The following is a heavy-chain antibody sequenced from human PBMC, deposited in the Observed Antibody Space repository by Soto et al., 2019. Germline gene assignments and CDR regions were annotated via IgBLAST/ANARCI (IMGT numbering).Heavy chain of an antibody. D-gene: IGHD2-21*01. V-gene: IGHV3-23*01. Sequence: PGGSLRLSCTASGFMFNNYAMTWVRQAPGQGLQWVASVSDNGGSRGGTYYADSVKGRFTISRDNSKNTLYLQLDSLTGADTAVYYCASAKAVVIAALGIWGQGTMVTVSS. CDR1: GFMFNNYA. CDR2: VSDNGGSRGGT. CDR3: ASAKAVVIAALGI. J-gene: IGHJ3*02.